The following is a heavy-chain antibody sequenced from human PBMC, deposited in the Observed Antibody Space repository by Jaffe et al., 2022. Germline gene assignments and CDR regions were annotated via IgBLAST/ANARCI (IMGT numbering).Heavy chain of an antibody. D-gene: IGHD6-13*01. CDR3: AGVPDDSSSWYNARFRYYYYYYMDV. Sequence: QVQLQESGPGLVKPSGTLSLTCAVSGGSISSSNWWSWVRQPPGKGLEWIGEIYHSGSTNYNPSLKSRVTISVDKSKNQFSLKLSSVTAADTAVYYCAGVPDDSSSWYNARFRYYYYYYMDVWGKGTTVTVSS. CDR2: IYHSGST. CDR1: GGSISSSNW. V-gene: IGHV4-4*02. J-gene: IGHJ6*03.